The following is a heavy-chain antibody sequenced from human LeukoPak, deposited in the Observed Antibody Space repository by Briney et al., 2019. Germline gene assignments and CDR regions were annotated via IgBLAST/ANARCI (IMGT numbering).Heavy chain of an antibody. Sequence: PGGSLRLSCAASGFTFSSYAMSWVRQAPGKGLEWVSAISGSGGSTYYADSVKGRFTISRDNSKNTLYLQMNSLRAEDTAVYYCAKEGCMITFGGVIVIGSYFDYWGQGTLVTVSS. V-gene: IGHV3-23*01. J-gene: IGHJ4*02. CDR1: GFTFSSYA. CDR2: ISGSGGST. D-gene: IGHD3-16*02. CDR3: AKEGCMITFGGVIVIGSYFDY.